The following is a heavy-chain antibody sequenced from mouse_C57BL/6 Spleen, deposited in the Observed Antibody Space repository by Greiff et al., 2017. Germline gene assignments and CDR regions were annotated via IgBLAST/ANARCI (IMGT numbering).Heavy chain of an antibody. CDR3: ARQNYYGSSYWFAY. V-gene: IGHV1-62-2*01. J-gene: IGHJ3*01. CDR2: FYPGSGSI. Sequence: VQGVESGAELVKPGASVKLSCKASGYTFTEYTIHWVKQRSGQGLEWIGWFYPGSGSIKYNEKFKDKATLTADKSSSTVYMELSRLTSEDSAVYFCARQNYYGSSYWFAYWGQGTLVTVSA. D-gene: IGHD1-1*01. CDR1: GYTFTEYT.